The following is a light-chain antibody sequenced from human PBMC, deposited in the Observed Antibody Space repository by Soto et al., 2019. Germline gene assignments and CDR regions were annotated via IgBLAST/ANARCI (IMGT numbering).Light chain of an antibody. V-gene: IGLV2-11*01. CDR1: NSDIGGYNY. CDR2: DVS. CDR3: CSYAGTYNFWV. Sequence: QSALTQPRSVSGSPGQSVTISCTGTNSDIGGYNYVSWYQQHPGKAPKVMIYDVSRRPSVVPDRFSGSKSGNTASLTISGLQAEDEADYYCCSYAGTYNFWVFGGGTKLTVL. J-gene: IGLJ3*02.